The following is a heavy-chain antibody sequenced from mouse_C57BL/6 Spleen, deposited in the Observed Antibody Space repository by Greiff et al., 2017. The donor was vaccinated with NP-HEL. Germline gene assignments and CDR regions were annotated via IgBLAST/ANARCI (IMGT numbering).Heavy chain of an antibody. CDR2: IYPGGGYT. V-gene: IGHV1-63*01. CDR3: ARSHYYGSSYGAMDY. D-gene: IGHD1-1*01. CDR1: GYTFTNYW. Sequence: VQLVESEAELVRPGTSVKMSCKASGYTFTNYWIGWAKQRPGHGLEWIGDIYPGGGYTNYNEKFKGKATLTADKSSSTAYMQFSSLTSEDSAIYYCARSHYYGSSYGAMDYWGQGTSVTVSS. J-gene: IGHJ4*01.